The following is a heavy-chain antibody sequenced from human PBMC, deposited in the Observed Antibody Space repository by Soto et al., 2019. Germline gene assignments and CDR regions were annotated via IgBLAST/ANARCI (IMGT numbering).Heavy chain of an antibody. CDR2: INHSGST. D-gene: IGHD5-12*01. J-gene: IGHJ4*02. V-gene: IGHV4-34*01. CDR1: GGSFSGYY. Sequence: SETXSLTCAVYGGSFSGYYWSWIRQPPGKGLEWIGEINHSGSTKCNPSLKSRVTISVDTSKNQFSLKLSSVTAADTAMYYCANIVATQKYDYWGQGTLVTVSS. CDR3: ANIVATQKYDY.